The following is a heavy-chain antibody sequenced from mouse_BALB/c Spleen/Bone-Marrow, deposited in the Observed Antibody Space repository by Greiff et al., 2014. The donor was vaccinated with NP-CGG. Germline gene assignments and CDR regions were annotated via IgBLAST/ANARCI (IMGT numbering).Heavy chain of an antibody. CDR2: IYPSDNYT. J-gene: IGHJ2*01. CDR3: SRTYEYFDY. CDR1: GYTFTSYW. V-gene: IGHV1-69*02. Sequence: QVQLKESGAELVRPGASVKLSCKASGYTFTSYWINWVRQRPGKGLEWIGNIYPSDNYTNYNQKFKDKATLTVDKSSSTAYMQLSSPTSEDSAVYYCSRTYEYFDYWGQGTTLTVSS. D-gene: IGHD2-3*01.